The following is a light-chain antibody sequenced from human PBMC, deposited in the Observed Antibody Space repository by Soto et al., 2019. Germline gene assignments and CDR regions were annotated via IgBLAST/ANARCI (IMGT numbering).Light chain of an antibody. CDR3: SSYAGTSTWV. V-gene: IGLV2-11*01. CDR2: DVN. CDR1: SSDVGGYNY. J-gene: IGLJ3*02. Sequence: QSALTQPRSVSGSPGQSVTISCTGTSSDVGGYNYVSWYQQFPGKAPKLIIFDVNKRPSGVPNRFSGSKSGNTASLTISGLQAEDESDYYCSSYAGTSTWVFGGGTQLTVL.